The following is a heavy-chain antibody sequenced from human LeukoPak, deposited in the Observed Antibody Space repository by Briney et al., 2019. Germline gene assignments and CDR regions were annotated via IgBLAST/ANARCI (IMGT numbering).Heavy chain of an antibody. CDR1: GFTFSRNW. D-gene: IGHD7-27*01. CDR3: ASPSLSWAAFDI. J-gene: IGHJ3*02. V-gene: IGHV3-74*01. Sequence: PGGSLRLSCAASGFTFSRNWMYWVRHAPGKGLVWVSRINSDGSSTNYADYVKGRFTISRDNAKNTLYLQMNNLRDEDTAVYYCASPSLSWAAFDIWGQGTMVTVSS. CDR2: INSDGSST.